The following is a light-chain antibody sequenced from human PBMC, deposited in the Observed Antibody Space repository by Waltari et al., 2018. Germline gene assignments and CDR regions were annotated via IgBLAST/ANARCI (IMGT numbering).Light chain of an antibody. Sequence: SSEVTQDPSVSVALGQTVRITCQGYILRSHFASWYQQMPGQAPILVIYGQNARPSGIPDRFSGSASGDTASLTITGVQAEDEADYYCNCRDTSGNHYVFGPGTKVTVL. V-gene: IGLV3-19*01. CDR1: ILRSHF. CDR2: GQN. CDR3: NCRDTSGNHYV. J-gene: IGLJ1*01.